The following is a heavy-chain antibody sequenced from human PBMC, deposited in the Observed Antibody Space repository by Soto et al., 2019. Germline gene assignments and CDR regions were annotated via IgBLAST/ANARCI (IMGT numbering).Heavy chain of an antibody. Sequence: GGSLRLSCAASGFTFSSYAMSWVRQAPGKGLEWVSAISGSGGSTYYADSVKGRFTISRDNSKNTLYLQMNSLRAEDTAVYYCANPSYSSGWYLAEYFQHWGQGTLVTVSS. J-gene: IGHJ1*01. CDR3: ANPSYSSGWYLAEYFQH. CDR2: ISGSGGST. D-gene: IGHD6-19*01. CDR1: GFTFSSYA. V-gene: IGHV3-23*01.